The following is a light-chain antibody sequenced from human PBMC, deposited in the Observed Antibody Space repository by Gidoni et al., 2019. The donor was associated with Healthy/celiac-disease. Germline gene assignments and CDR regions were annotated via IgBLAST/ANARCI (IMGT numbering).Light chain of an antibody. CDR1: PGAVTSGHY. J-gene: IGLJ2*01. V-gene: IGLV7-46*01. Sequence: QAVVTQEPSLTVSPGGTVTLTRGSSPGAVTSGHYLYCFPQKPDQAPRTLIYDTSNKHSWTPARFSGSLLGGKAALTLSGAQPEDEAEYYCLLSYSGARQVVFGGGTKLTVL. CDR3: LLSYSGARQVV. CDR2: DTS.